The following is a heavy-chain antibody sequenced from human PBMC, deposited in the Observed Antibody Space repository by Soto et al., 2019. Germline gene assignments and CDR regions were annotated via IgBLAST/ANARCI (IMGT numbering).Heavy chain of an antibody. CDR2: IFSNDEK. CDR1: GFSLSNAGLG. Sequence: QVTVKESGPVLVKPTETLTLTCTVSGFSLSNAGLGVSWIRQPPGKALEWLAHIFSNDEKSYSTSLKSSLNISKDTSKSQVVLIMTNMDPVDTATYYCASTYSTSWYWFDPWGQGTLVTVSS. V-gene: IGHV2-26*04. D-gene: IGHD6-13*01. J-gene: IGHJ5*02. CDR3: ASTYSTSWYWFDP.